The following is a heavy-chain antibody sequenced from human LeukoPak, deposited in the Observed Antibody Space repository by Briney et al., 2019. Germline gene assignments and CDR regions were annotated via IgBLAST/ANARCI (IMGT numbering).Heavy chain of an antibody. V-gene: IGHV3-7*01. J-gene: IGHJ4*02. CDR1: GFTFSRYA. CDR3: ARDESGESELDY. D-gene: IGHD1-26*01. Sequence: GGSLRLSCAASGFTFSRYAMSWVRQAPGKGLEWVANIKQDGSEKYYVDSVKGRFTISRDNAKNSLYLQMNSLRAEDTAVYYCARDESGESELDYWGQGTLVTVSS. CDR2: IKQDGSEK.